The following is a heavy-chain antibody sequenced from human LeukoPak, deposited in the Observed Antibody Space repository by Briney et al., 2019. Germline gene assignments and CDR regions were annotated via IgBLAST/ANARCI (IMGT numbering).Heavy chain of an antibody. Sequence: GGSLRLSCAASGFTFSSYSMDWVRQAPGKGLEWVSSISSSSSYIYYADSVKGRFTISRDNAKNSLYLQMNSLRAEDTAVYYCARVESDAFDIWGQGTMVTVSS. CDR1: GFTFSSYS. CDR2: ISSSSSYI. J-gene: IGHJ3*02. V-gene: IGHV3-21*01. CDR3: ARVESDAFDI.